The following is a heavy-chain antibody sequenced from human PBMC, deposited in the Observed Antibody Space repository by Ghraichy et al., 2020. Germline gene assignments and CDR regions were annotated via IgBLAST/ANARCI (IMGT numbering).Heavy chain of an antibody. V-gene: IGHV3-66*01. CDR3: ASSRSMDV. J-gene: IGHJ6*02. CDR1: GFTVITTY. CDR2: IYGGGST. Sequence: GSLRLSCAASGFTVITTYMTWVRQAPGKGLEWVSTIYGGGSTYYADSVQGRFSVSRDNSKNTLYLQMNNLRAEDTGVYFCASSRSMDVWGQGTTVTVSS.